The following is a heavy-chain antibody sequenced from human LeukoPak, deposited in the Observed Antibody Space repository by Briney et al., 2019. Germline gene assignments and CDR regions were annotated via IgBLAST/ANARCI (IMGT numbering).Heavy chain of an antibody. CDR2: ISWNSANI. CDR1: GFTFGDYA. Sequence: GGSLRLSCAASGFTFGDYAMHWVRQAPGKGLEWVSGISWNSANIGYADSVKGRFTISRDNAKNSLYLQMNSLRAEDTAFCYCTKDKSGIAVAVDYWGQGTLVTVSS. J-gene: IGHJ4*02. CDR3: TKDKSGIAVAVDY. D-gene: IGHD6-19*01. V-gene: IGHV3-9*01.